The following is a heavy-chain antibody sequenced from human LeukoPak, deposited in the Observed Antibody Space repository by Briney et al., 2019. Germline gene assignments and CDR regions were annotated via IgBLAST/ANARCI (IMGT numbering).Heavy chain of an antibody. CDR2: INPNTDDR. Sequence: ASVKVSCKASGYTFTSYHINWVRQAPGQGLEWMGWINPNTDDRGYAQKFQGRLIITSDTSISTAYMGLGSPRSEDTAVYFCARTTSFTASGYDYWGQGTLVTVSS. J-gene: IGHJ4*02. CDR3: ARTTSFTASGYDY. D-gene: IGHD6-25*01. V-gene: IGHV1-8*03. CDR1: GYTFTSYH.